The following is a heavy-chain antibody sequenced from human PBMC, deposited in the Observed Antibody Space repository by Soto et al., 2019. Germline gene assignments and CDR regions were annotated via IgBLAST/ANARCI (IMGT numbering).Heavy chain of an antibody. V-gene: IGHV4-39*07. CDR2: VYYSGST. J-gene: IGHJ4*02. D-gene: IGHD3-10*01. Sequence: SETLSLTCTVSSAPVSSTTYTWGWIRQPPGKGLEWVASVYYSGSTYYNPSLKSRVTISVDTSKNQFSLKLSSVTAADTAVYYCASRKSSPYFDYWGQGTLVTVSS. CDR1: SAPVSSTTYT. CDR3: ASRKSSPYFDY.